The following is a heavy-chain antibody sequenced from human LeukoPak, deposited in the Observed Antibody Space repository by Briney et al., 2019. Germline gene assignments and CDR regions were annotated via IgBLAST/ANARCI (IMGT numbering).Heavy chain of an antibody. J-gene: IGHJ6*02. V-gene: IGHV3-66*01. Sequence: GGSLRLSCAASGFTVSSNYMSWVRQAPGKGLEWVSVIYSGGSTYYADSVKGRFTISRDNSKNTLYLQMNSLRAEDTAVYYCARDSVRGNWNYEIYYYYGMDVWGQGTTVTVSS. CDR2: IYSGGST. CDR1: GFTVSSNY. D-gene: IGHD1-7*01. CDR3: ARDSVRGNWNYEIYYYYGMDV.